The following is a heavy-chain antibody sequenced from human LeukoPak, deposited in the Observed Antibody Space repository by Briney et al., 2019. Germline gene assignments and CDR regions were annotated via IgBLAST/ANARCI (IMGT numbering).Heavy chain of an antibody. D-gene: IGHD1-26*01. CDR2: IHESGST. CDR1: GDSIKYY. CDR3: VKHSDRWHYSMDV. V-gene: IGHV4-59*08. J-gene: IGHJ6*02. Sequence: SETLSLTCTVSGDSIKYYWSWFRQPPGKGLEWIAQIHESGSTAYNPSLKSRVTIPRDTSENQISLQLSSVTAADTAVYYCVKHSDRWHYSMDVWGQGTTVTVSS.